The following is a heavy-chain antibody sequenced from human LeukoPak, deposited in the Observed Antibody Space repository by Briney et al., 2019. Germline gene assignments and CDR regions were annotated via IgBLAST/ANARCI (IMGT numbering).Heavy chain of an antibody. D-gene: IGHD3-16*02. CDR2: IIPILGIA. CDR3: ARDNGDYYFDY. V-gene: IGHV1-69*04. Sequence: SVKVSCKASAGTFSSYTISWVRQAPGQGLEWMGRIIPILGIANYAQKFQGRVTITADESTSTAYMELSSLRSEDTAVYYCARDNGDYYFDYWGQGTLVTVSS. J-gene: IGHJ4*02. CDR1: AGTFSSYT.